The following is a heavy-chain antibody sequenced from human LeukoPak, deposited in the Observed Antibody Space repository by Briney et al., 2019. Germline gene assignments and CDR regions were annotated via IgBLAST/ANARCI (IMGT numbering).Heavy chain of an antibody. D-gene: IGHD6-13*01. CDR3: ARAAAAGRNWFDP. V-gene: IGHV1-46*01. J-gene: IGHJ5*02. CDR2: INPSGGST. CDR1: GYTSTSYY. Sequence: ASVKVSCKASGYTSTSYYMHWVRQAPGQGLEWMGIINPSGGSTSYAQKFQGRVTMTRDMSTSTVYMELSSLRSEDTAVYYCARAAAAGRNWFDPWGQGTLVTVSS.